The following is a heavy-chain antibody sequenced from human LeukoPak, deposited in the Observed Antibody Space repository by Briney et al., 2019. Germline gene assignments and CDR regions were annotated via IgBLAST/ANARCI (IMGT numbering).Heavy chain of an antibody. CDR2: INHSGST. V-gene: IGHV4-34*01. D-gene: IGHD3-3*01. J-gene: IGHJ3*02. CDR1: GGSFSGYY. CDR3: ASTVYYDFWSGYKGAFDI. Sequence: SETLSLTCAVYGGSFSGYYWSWIRQPPGKGLEWIGEINHSGSTNYNPSLKSRVTMSVDTSKNQFSLKLSSVTAADTAVYYCASTVYYDFWSGYKGAFDIRGQGTMVTVSS.